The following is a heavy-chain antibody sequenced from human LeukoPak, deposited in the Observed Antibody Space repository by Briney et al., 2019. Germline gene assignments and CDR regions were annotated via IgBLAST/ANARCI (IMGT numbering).Heavy chain of an antibody. CDR2: SSGHQGNT. CDR1: GYTFTSYG. J-gene: IGHJ4*02. D-gene: IGHD5-12*01. Sequence: ASETVSFTSSGYTFTSYGIPWGCLAPGQGHGVKGWSSGHQGNTKYDQKFQGRVTMNIDTSPSTAYMELRSLRSDDTAIYFCARSSLGTITAGPFDYWGQGTLVAVSS. CDR3: ARSSLGTITAGPFDY. V-gene: IGHV1-18*01.